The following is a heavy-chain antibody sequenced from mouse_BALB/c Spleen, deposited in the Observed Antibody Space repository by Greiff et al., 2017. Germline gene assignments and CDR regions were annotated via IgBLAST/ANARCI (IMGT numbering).Heavy chain of an antibody. V-gene: IGHV1S56*01. J-gene: IGHJ4*01. D-gene: IGHD2-4*01. CDR1: GYTFTSYY. Sequence: VKLMKSGPELVKPGASVRISCKASGYTFTSYYIHWVKQRPGQGLEWIGWIYPGNVNTKYNEKFKGKATLTADKSSSTAYMQLSSLTSEDSAVYFCARSYDYDVDYAMDYWGQGTSVTVSS. CDR2: IYPGNVNT. CDR3: ARSYDYDVDYAMDY.